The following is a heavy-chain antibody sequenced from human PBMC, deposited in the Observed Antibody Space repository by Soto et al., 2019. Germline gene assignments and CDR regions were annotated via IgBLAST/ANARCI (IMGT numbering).Heavy chain of an antibody. V-gene: IGHV1-69*06. D-gene: IGHD6-19*01. Sequence: QVHLLQSGAEVKKPGSSVKVSCKASGGSFGSVAFNWVRQAPGQGLEWMGGIIPIFGAPTYAQRFQGRVTLYADKSTTTVFMELNSLRSEDTAVSYCANMRMAVGGTAPSSSDMDVWGQGNTVIVSS. CDR3: ANMRMAVGGTAPSSSDMDV. CDR1: GGSFGSVA. CDR2: IIPIFGAP. J-gene: IGHJ6*02.